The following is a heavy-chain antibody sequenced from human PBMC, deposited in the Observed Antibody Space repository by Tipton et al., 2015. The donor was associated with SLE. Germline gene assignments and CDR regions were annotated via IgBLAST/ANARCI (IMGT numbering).Heavy chain of an antibody. Sequence: AGLVKPSETLSLTCAVYGGSFSGYYWSWIRQPPGKGLEWIGEINHSGSTNYNPSLKSRVTISVDTSKNQFSLKLSSVTAADTAVYYCARHPVPGGDQGAFDIWGQGTMVTVSS. D-gene: IGHD2-21*02. CDR1: GGSFSGYY. CDR2: INHSGST. CDR3: ARHPVPGGDQGAFDI. J-gene: IGHJ3*02. V-gene: IGHV4-34*01.